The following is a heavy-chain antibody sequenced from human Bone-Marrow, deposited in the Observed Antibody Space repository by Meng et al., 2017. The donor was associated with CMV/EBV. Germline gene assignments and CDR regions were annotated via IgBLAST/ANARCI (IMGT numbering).Heavy chain of an antibody. J-gene: IGHJ5*02. Sequence: VKVSCKASGYTFTGYYMHWVRQAPGQGLEWMGWINPNSDGTNYAQKFQGRVTMTRDTSISTAYMELSRLRSDDTAVYYCARGSFRVIAIPVLSHGFDPWGQGTLVTVSS. D-gene: IGHD2-21*01. CDR1: GYTFTGYY. V-gene: IGHV1-2*02. CDR3: ARGSFRVIAIPVLSHGFDP. CDR2: INPNSDGT.